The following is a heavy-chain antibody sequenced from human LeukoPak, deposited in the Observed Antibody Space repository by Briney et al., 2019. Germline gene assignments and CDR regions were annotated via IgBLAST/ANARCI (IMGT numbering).Heavy chain of an antibody. V-gene: IGHV3-23*01. D-gene: IGHD1-26*01. Sequence: GGSLRLSCAASGFTFSNHGMNWVRQAPGKGLEWVSGISPSGDITYYADSVKGRFTISRDNSKNTLYLQMNSLRVGDTAVYYCAKAVGSTLFDYWGQGTLVTVSS. CDR1: GFTFSNHG. J-gene: IGHJ4*02. CDR2: ISPSGDIT. CDR3: AKAVGSTLFDY.